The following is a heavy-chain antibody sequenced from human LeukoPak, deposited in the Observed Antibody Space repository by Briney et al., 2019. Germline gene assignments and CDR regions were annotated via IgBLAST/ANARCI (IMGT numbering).Heavy chain of an antibody. D-gene: IGHD6-13*01. V-gene: IGHV1-18*01. Sequence: ASVKVSCKASGYTFTSYGISWVRQAPGQGLEWMGWISAYNGNTNYAQKFQGRVTMTRDTSISTAYMELSRLRSDDTAVYYCARPRIAAAGPHDAFDIWGQGTMVTVSS. J-gene: IGHJ3*02. CDR2: ISAYNGNT. CDR3: ARPRIAAAGPHDAFDI. CDR1: GYTFTSYG.